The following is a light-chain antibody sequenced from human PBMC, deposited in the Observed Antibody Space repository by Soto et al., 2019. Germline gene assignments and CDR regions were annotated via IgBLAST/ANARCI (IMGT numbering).Light chain of an antibody. CDR1: SSDVGAYKY. V-gene: IGLV2-14*01. J-gene: IGLJ1*01. CDR3: ISYTSSDTYV. CDR2: DVS. Sequence: QSVLTQPASVSGSPGQSITISCTGTSSDVGAYKYVSWYQQHPGKAPKLMIYDVSSRPSGVSNRFSGSKSGNTASLIISGLQAEDEADYYCISYTSSDTYVCVTGTKATVL.